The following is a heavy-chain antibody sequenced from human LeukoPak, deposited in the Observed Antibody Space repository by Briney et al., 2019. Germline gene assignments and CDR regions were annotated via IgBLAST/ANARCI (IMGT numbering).Heavy chain of an antibody. D-gene: IGHD6-13*01. CDR1: GYTFTGYY. J-gene: IGHJ3*02. V-gene: IGHV1-2*02. Sequence: ASVKVSCQASGYTFTGYYMHWVRQAPGQGLEWMGWINPNSGGTNYAQKFQGRVTMTRDTSISTAYMELSRLRSDDTAVYYCARGPVAAAGSRSAFDIWGQGTMVTVSS. CDR3: ARGPVAAAGSRSAFDI. CDR2: INPNSGGT.